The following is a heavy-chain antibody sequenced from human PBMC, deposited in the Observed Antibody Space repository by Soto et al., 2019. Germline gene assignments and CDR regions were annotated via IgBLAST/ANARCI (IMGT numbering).Heavy chain of an antibody. CDR1: GFTFSSSA. CDR2: ISGSGGSP. J-gene: IGHJ4*02. D-gene: IGHD1-26*01. CDR3: AKGGTGVLLYFDY. Sequence: GGSLRLSCAASGFTFSSSAMSWVRQAPGKGLEWVSAISGSGGSPYYADSVKGRLTISRDNSKNTLYLQMNSLGAEDSSVYYCAKGGTGVLLYFDYWGQGTLVTVSS. V-gene: IGHV3-23*01.